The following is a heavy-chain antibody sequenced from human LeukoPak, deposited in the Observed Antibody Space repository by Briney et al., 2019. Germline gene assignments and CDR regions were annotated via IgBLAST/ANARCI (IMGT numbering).Heavy chain of an antibody. CDR3: ARGWLAETTVVTPYNY. V-gene: IGHV1-69*13. CDR2: IIPIFGTA. CDR1: GGTFSSYA. J-gene: IGHJ4*02. Sequence: SVKVSCKASGGTFSSYAISWVRQAPGQGLEWMGGIIPIFGTANYAQKFQGRVTITAVESMSTAYMELSSPRSEDTAVYYCARGWLAETTVVTPYNYWGQGTLVTVSS. D-gene: IGHD4-23*01.